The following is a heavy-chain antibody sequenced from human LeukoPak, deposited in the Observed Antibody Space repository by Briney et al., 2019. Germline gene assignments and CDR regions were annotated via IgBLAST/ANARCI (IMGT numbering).Heavy chain of an antibody. CDR1: GGTFSSYA. J-gene: IGHJ5*02. Sequence: GSSVKVSCKASGGTFSSYAISWVRQAPGQGLEWMGRIIPIFGTANYAQKFQGRVTITTDEFTSTAYMELSSLRSEDTAVYYCAREGDILTGYFPWGQGTLVTVSS. V-gene: IGHV1-69*05. CDR3: AREGDILTGYFP. D-gene: IGHD3-9*01. CDR2: IIPIFGTA.